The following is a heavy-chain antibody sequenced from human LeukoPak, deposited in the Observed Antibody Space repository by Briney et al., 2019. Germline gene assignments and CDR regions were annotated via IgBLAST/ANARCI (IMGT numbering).Heavy chain of an antibody. Sequence: SETLSLTCTVSGGSISSGDYYWSWIRQPPGTGLEWLGYIYYSGSANYNPSLKSRVTLSVDTSKNQLSLILNSVTAADTAVFYCATEPTRTPYYYMDVWGTGTTVIVSS. CDR2: IYYSGSA. CDR3: ATEPTRTPYYYMDV. J-gene: IGHJ6*03. V-gene: IGHV4-61*08. CDR1: GGSISSGDYY. D-gene: IGHD1-1*01.